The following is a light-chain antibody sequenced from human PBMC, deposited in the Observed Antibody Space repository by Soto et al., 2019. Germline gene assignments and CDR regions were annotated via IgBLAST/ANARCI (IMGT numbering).Light chain of an antibody. CDR1: QSISTF. CDR2: SAS. J-gene: IGKJ4*01. CDR3: QQSYNTLT. V-gene: IGKV1-39*01. Sequence: DIQMTQSPSSLSASVGDRVTITCRASQSISTFLSWYQHRPGKAPKLLLYSASTLQSGVPPRFSGSGSGTDFSLTISSLQPEDSAVYYCQQSYNTLTFGGGTKVEIK.